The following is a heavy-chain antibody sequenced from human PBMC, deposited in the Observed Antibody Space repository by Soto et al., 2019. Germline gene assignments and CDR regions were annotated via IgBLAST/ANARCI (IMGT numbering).Heavy chain of an antibody. V-gene: IGHV3-74*03. CDR3: ARDQTTGDWFDA. Sequence: GGSLRISCAASGFTFSNAWMNWVRQGPGKGLEWVGRIKSKTDGSDIKDADSVKGRFTISRDNAKNTVYLQMNSLRADDTAVYYCARDQTTGDWFDAWGQGALVTVSS. CDR2: IKSKTDGSDI. J-gene: IGHJ5*02. CDR1: GFTFSNAW. D-gene: IGHD4-17*01.